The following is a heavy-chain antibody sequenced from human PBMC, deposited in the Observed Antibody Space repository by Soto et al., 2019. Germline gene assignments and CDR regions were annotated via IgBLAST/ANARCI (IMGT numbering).Heavy chain of an antibody. D-gene: IGHD6-13*01. J-gene: IGHJ4*02. Sequence: NPSETLSLTCGVSGASITSGNWWTWVRQPPGKGLEWIGEIHHSGGINYSPSLSSRVTISMDKSKNHFSLNLSSVTAADTAVYYCAAASSWRLDYWGQGTLVTVSS. V-gene: IGHV4-4*02. CDR2: IHHSGGI. CDR3: AAASSWRLDY. CDR1: GASITSGNW.